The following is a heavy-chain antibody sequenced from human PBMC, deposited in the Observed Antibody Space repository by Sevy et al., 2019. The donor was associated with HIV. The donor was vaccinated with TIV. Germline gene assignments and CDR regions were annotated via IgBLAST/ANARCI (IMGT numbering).Heavy chain of an antibody. V-gene: IGHV3-23*01. CDR3: TKDAYYYNRSGYSMSQWYYGMDV. CDR2: LSGSGRDT. D-gene: IGHD3-22*01. J-gene: IGHJ6*02. CDR1: GFTFNTYA. Sequence: GGSLRLSCAASGFTFNTYAMSWVRQAPGKGLEWVSDLSGSGRDTYYADSVEGRFTISRDNSKNTVYLQMNSLRAEDTAVYYCTKDAYYYNRSGYSMSQWYYGMDVWGQGTTVTVSS.